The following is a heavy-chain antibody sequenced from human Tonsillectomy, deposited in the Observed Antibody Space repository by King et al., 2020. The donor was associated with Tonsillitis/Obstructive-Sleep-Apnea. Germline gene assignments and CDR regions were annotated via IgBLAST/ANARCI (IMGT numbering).Heavy chain of an antibody. CDR1: S. CDR2: ISSRSSYI. Sequence: SMNWVRQAPGKGLEWVSSISSRSSYIYYADSVKGRFTISRDNAKNSLYLQMNSLRAEDTAVYYCARDFEQWLVLDYWGQGTLVIVSS. V-gene: IGHV3-21*01. CDR3: ARDFEQWLVLDY. J-gene: IGHJ4*02. D-gene: IGHD6-19*01.